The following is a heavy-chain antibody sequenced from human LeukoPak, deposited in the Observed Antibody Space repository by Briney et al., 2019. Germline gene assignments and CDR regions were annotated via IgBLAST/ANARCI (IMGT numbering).Heavy chain of an antibody. CDR1: GASVSGSAYY. V-gene: IGHV4-39*01. D-gene: IGHD1-26*01. CDR2: IYYSGST. Sequence: SETLSLTCTASGASVSGSAYYWGWIRQPPGKGLEWIGNIYYSGSTYYNESLESRVTISIDTSKNQFSLKLNSVTAADTAMYYCAKSGGYGLIDYWGQGTLVTVSS. J-gene: IGHJ4*02. CDR3: AKSGGYGLIDY.